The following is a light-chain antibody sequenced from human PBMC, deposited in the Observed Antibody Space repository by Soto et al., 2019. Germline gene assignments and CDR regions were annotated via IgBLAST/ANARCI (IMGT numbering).Light chain of an antibody. J-gene: IGKJ3*01. CDR3: QKYDSAPFT. V-gene: IGKV1-27*01. CDR2: GAS. Sequence: DIQMTQSPSSLSASVGDRVTITCRASQGIRDYLAWYQQKPGKAPNLLIYGASTLQSEVPSRFSGSGSGTDFTLTSSSLQPEDGATYYCQKYDSAPFTFGTGTRVDI. CDR1: QGIRDY.